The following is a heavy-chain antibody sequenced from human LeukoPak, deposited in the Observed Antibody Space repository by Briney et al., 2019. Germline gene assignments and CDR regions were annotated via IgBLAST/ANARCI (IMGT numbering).Heavy chain of an antibody. D-gene: IGHD4-17*01. Sequence: PGGSLRLSCAASGFTVSNAWMSWVRQAPGKGLEWVGRIKSKTDGGTTDYAAPVKGRFTISRDDSKNTLYLQMNSLKTEDTAVYYCTTTYGDYYFDYWGQGTLVTVSS. CDR3: TTTYGDYYFDY. CDR1: GFTVSNAW. J-gene: IGHJ4*02. CDR2: IKSKTDGGTT. V-gene: IGHV3-15*01.